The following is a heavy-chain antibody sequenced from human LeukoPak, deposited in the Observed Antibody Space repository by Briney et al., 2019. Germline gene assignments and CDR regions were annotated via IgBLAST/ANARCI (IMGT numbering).Heavy chain of an antibody. Sequence: PGGSLRLSCVASGITFSIYSMTWVRQRPGKGLEWGASIYNSGTKIFYADSVKGRFAISRDNSNNVLFLQMDSLRAEDSAIYYCAKDIVPDSGWDLDYWGRGTLVTVSS. CDR2: IYNSGTKI. D-gene: IGHD6-19*01. J-gene: IGHJ4*02. CDR3: AKDIVPDSGWDLDY. V-gene: IGHV3-23*05. CDR1: GITFSIYS.